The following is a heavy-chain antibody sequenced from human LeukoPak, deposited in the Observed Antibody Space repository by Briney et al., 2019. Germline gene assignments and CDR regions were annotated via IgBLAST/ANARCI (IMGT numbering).Heavy chain of an antibody. J-gene: IGHJ6*03. Sequence: GGSLRLSCAASGLTFSGSAMHWVRQASGKGLEWVGRIRSKANSYATAYAASVKGRFTISRDDSKNTAYLQMSSLKTEDTAVYYCTSPQFVVVPAATTLAGVPYYYYYMDVWGKGTTVTVSS. D-gene: IGHD2-2*01. V-gene: IGHV3-73*01. CDR3: TSPQFVVVPAATTLAGVPYYYYYMDV. CDR2: IRSKANSYAT. CDR1: GLTFSGSA.